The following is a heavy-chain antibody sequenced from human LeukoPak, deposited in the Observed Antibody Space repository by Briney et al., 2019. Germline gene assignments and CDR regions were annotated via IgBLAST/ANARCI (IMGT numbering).Heavy chain of an antibody. CDR3: ARCEYSYALDYYYYMDV. D-gene: IGHD5-18*01. J-gene: IGHJ6*03. CDR1: GYTFTSYA. Sequence: ASVKVSSKASGYTFTSYAMNWVRQAPGQGLEWMGWINTNTGNPTYAQGFTGRFVFSLDTSVSTAYLQISSLKAEDTAVYYCARCEYSYALDYYYYMDVWGKGTTVTVSS. CDR2: INTNTGNP. V-gene: IGHV7-4-1*02.